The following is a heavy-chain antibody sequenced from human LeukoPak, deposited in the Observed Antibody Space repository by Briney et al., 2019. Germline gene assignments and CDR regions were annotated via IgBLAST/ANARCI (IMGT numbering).Heavy chain of an antibody. Sequence: SQTLSLTCTVSGASISSGSYYWSWVRQPAGKGLEWIGRFYTSGSTNYNPSLKSRVTISVDTSKNQFSLKLSSVTAADTAVYYCARYGGWHGGDTVDAFDIWGQGTMVTVSS. CDR2: FYTSGST. CDR1: GASISSGSYY. CDR3: ARYGGWHGGDTVDAFDI. J-gene: IGHJ3*02. V-gene: IGHV4-61*02. D-gene: IGHD5-12*01.